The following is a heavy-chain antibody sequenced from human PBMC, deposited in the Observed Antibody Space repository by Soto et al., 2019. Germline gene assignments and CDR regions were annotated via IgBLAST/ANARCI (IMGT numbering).Heavy chain of an antibody. V-gene: IGHV4-34*01. CDR3: ARSRFYDILTGYYCAYYYYGMDV. J-gene: IGHJ6*02. Sequence: SETLSLTCAVYGGSFSGYYWSWFRQPPGKGLEWIGEINHSGSAHYNPSLKSRVTISVDTSKNQFSLKLSSVTAADTAVYYCARSRFYDILTGYYCAYYYYGMDVWGQGTTVTVSS. D-gene: IGHD3-9*01. CDR1: GGSFSGYY. CDR2: INHSGSA.